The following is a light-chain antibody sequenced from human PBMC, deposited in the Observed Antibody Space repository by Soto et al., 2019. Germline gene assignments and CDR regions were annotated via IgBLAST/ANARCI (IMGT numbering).Light chain of an antibody. CDR1: SSDVGGYNY. Sequence: QSALTQPASVSGSPGQSVTISCTGTSSDVGGYNYVSWYQQHPGKVPKLMIYDVTNRPSGVSDRFSGSKSGNTASLTISGLQAEDEADYHCCSYTTSSTWVFGGGTQLTVL. J-gene: IGLJ3*02. CDR2: DVT. CDR3: CSYTTSSTWV. V-gene: IGLV2-14*01.